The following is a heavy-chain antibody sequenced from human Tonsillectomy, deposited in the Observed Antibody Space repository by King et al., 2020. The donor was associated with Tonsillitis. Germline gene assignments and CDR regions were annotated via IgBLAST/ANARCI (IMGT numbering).Heavy chain of an antibody. Sequence: VQLVESGGGVVQPGGSLRLSCATSGFNFSAYDMHWVRQAPGKGLEWVAFVRFGGSIKFYGDTVKGRLTISRDNSKKTVYLQMSSLRVEDTAVYYCAKGDSSWGQGTLVTVSS. CDR2: VRFGGSIK. D-gene: IGHD6-13*01. J-gene: IGHJ4*02. CDR1: GFNFSAYD. CDR3: AKGDSS. V-gene: IGHV3-30*02.